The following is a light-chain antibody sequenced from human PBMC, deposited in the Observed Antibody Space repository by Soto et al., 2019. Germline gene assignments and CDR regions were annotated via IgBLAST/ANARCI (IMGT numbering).Light chain of an antibody. J-gene: IGKJ1*01. CDR3: QQYGSSAWT. CDR2: GAS. CDR1: QSVLYSSNNKNY. V-gene: IGKV4-1*01. Sequence: DIVMTQSPDSLAVSLGERATINRKSSQSVLYSSNNKNYLAWYQQKPGQAPRLLIYGASSRATGIPDRFSGSGSGTDFTLTISRLEPEDFAVYYCQQYGSSAWTFGQGTKVDI.